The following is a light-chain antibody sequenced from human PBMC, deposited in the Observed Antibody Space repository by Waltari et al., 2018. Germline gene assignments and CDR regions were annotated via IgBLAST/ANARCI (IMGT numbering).Light chain of an antibody. CDR3: QQYDRWPPIT. Sequence: LVMTQSTATLSLSTGERATLSCSTSQSVADYIAWYQQKPGQAPRLLIYAASTRATGIPARFTGSGSGTEFTLTISSLQSEDFAVYFCQQYDRWPPITFGPGTKVEI. CDR2: AAS. CDR1: QSVADY. V-gene: IGKV3-15*01. J-gene: IGKJ3*01.